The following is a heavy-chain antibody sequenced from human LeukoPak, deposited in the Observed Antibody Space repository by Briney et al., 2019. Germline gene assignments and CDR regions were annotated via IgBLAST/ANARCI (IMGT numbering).Heavy chain of an antibody. Sequence: SETLSLTCTVSGGSISSYYWSWIRQPPGKGPEWIGYIYYSGSTNYNPSLKSRVTISVDTSKNQFSLKLSSVTAADTAVYYCAASESTIVYYFDYWGQGTLVTVSS. J-gene: IGHJ4*02. D-gene: IGHD2-2*01. V-gene: IGHV4-59*01. CDR3: AASESTIVYYFDY. CDR2: IYYSGST. CDR1: GGSISSYY.